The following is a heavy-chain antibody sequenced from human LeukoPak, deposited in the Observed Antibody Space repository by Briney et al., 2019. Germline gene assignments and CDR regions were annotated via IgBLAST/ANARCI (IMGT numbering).Heavy chain of an antibody. D-gene: IGHD6-6*01. V-gene: IGHV3-7*01. CDR2: IKQDGSEK. J-gene: IGHJ4*02. CDR3: ARASEN. CDR1: GFTLSSYW. Sequence: GASLRLSCAASGFTLSSYWMSWVRQAPGKGLEWVANIKQDGSEKYYVDSVKGRFTISRDNAKNSLYLQMNSLRAEDTAVYYCARASENWGQGTLVTVSS.